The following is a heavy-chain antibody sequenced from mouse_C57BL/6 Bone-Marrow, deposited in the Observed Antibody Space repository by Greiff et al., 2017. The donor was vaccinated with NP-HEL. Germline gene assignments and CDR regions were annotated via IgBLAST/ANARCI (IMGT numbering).Heavy chain of an antibody. CDR3: ARDRSTMVTNYFDY. CDR1: GFTFSSYA. J-gene: IGHJ2*01. CDR2: ISDGGSYT. Sequence: EVQRVESGGGLVKPGGSLKLSCAASGFTFSSYAMSWVRQTPEKRLEWVATISDGGSYTYYPDNVKGRFTISRDNAKNNLYLQMSHLKSEDTAMYYCARDRSTMVTNYFDYWGQGTTLTVSS. V-gene: IGHV5-4*01. D-gene: IGHD2-2*01.